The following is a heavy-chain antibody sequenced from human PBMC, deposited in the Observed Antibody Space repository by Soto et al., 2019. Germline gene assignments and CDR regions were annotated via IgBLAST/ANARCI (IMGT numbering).Heavy chain of an antibody. CDR3: ARERAYHFDY. CDR1: GFTFSRFP. J-gene: IGHJ4*02. V-gene: IGHV3-30-3*01. D-gene: IGHD2-2*01. CDR2: ISYDGSNK. Sequence: PGGSLRLSCAASGFTFSRFPMHWVRQAPGKGLEWVAVISYDGSNKYYADSVKGRFTISRDNSKNTLYLQMNSLRAEDTAVYYCARERAYHFDYWGQGTLVTVSS.